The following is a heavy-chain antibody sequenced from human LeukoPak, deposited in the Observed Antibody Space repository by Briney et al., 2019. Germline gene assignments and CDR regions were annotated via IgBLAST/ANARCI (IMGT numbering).Heavy chain of an antibody. CDR2: GGT. D-gene: IGHD2-2*02. CDR3: ARQGYCDTTACYTAAFDI. V-gene: IGHV1-2*02. J-gene: IGHJ3*02. Sequence: GGTNYAQKFQGRVTMTRDTSINTAYMELSRLRSDDPAVYYCARQGYCDTTACYTAAFDIWGQGTMVTVSS.